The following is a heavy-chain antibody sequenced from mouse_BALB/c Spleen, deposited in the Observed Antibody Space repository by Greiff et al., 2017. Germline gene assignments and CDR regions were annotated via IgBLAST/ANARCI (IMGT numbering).Heavy chain of an antibody. V-gene: IGHV7-3*02. CDR3: ARDPYYRYDGPMDY. CDR1: GFTFTDYY. D-gene: IGHD2-14*01. J-gene: IGHJ4*01. CDR2: IRNKANGYTT. Sequence: EVKLVESGGGLVQPGGSLRLSCATSGFTFTDYYMSWVRQPPGKALEWLGFIRNKANGYTTEYSASVKGRFTISRDNSQSILYLQMNTLRAEDSATYYCARDPYYRYDGPMDYWGQGTSVTVSS.